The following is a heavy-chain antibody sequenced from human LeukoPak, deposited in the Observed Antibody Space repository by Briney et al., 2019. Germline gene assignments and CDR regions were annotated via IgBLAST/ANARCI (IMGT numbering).Heavy chain of an antibody. CDR3: ARDDYYDSSGSHDY. Sequence: GGSLRLSCAASGFTFSSYAMHWARQAPGKGLEWVAVISYDGSNKYYADSVKGRFTISRDNSKNTLYLQMNSLRAEDTAVYYCARDDYYDSSGSHDYWGQGTLVTVSS. CDR1: GFTFSSYA. CDR2: ISYDGSNK. D-gene: IGHD3-22*01. J-gene: IGHJ4*02. V-gene: IGHV3-30*04.